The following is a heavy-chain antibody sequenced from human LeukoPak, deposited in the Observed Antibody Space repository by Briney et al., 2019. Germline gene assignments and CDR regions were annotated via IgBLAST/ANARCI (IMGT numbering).Heavy chain of an antibody. Sequence: GGSLRLSCAASGFTFSSYSMNWVRQAPGKGLEWVSSISSSSSYIYYADSVKGRFTISRDNAKNSLYLQMNSLRAEDTAVYYCAIDFHLDSAAGKEIYDYWGQGTLVTVSS. D-gene: IGHD6-13*01. CDR3: AIDFHLDSAAGKEIYDY. J-gene: IGHJ4*02. CDR1: GFTFSSYS. V-gene: IGHV3-21*01. CDR2: ISSSSSYI.